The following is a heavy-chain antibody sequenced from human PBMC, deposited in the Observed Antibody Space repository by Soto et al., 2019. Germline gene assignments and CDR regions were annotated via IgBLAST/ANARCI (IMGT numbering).Heavy chain of an antibody. J-gene: IGHJ6*02. Sequence: GESLKISCKGSGYSFTSYWIGWVRQMPGKGLEWMGRIDPSDSYTNYSPSFQGHVTISADKSISTAYLQWSSLKASDTAMYYCAKYKPGGHYYYYGMDVWGQGTTVPSP. CDR3: AKYKPGGHYYYYGMDV. CDR1: GYSFTSYW. V-gene: IGHV5-10-1*01. CDR2: IDPSDSYT. D-gene: IGHD1-20*01.